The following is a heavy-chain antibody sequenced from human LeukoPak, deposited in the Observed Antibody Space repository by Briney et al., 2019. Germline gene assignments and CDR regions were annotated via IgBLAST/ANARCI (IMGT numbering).Heavy chain of an antibody. Sequence: GGSLRLSCAASGFTFSTYGMHWVRQAPGKGLEWVSSISSSSSYIYYADSVKGRFTISRDNAKNSLYLQMNSLRAEDTAVYYCARDRLVRGIVVGYDYWGQGTLVTVSS. CDR3: ARDRLVRGIVVGYDY. CDR1: GFTFSTYG. J-gene: IGHJ4*02. CDR2: ISSSSSYI. D-gene: IGHD3-22*01. V-gene: IGHV3-21*01.